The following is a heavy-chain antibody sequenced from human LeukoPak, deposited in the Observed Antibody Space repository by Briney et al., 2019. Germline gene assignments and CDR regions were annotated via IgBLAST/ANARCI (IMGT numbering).Heavy chain of an antibody. CDR2: TYYRSKWYN. J-gene: IGHJ3*02. Sequence: SQTLSLTCAISGDSVSNNSVAWNWIRQSPSRGLEWLGRTYYRSKWYNDYAISVKSRININPDTSQNQFSLQLNSVTPEDSAVYYCASDSSVTWDDAFDIWGQGTMVTVSS. CDR3: ASDSSVTWDDAFDI. CDR1: GDSVSNNSVA. V-gene: IGHV6-1*01. D-gene: IGHD1-26*01.